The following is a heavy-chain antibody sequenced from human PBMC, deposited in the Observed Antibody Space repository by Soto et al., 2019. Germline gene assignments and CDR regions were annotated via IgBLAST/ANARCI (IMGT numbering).Heavy chain of an antibody. CDR2: ISGSGGST. D-gene: IGHD3-10*01. CDR3: AKAGRRGSGSYFLLYYYYMDV. CDR1: GFTFSSYA. J-gene: IGHJ6*03. Sequence: GGSLRLSCAASGFTFSSYAMSWVRQAPGKGLEWVSAISGSGGSTYYADSVKGRFTISRDNSKNTLYLQMNSLRAEDTAVYYCAKAGRRGSGSYFLLYYYYMDVWGKGTTVTVSS. V-gene: IGHV3-23*01.